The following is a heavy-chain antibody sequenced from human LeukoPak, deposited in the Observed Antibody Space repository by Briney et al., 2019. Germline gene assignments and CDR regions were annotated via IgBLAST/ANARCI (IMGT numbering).Heavy chain of an antibody. CDR3: ARDWPMVRGGGAFDI. Sequence: PSETLSLTCTVSGGSISSYYWSWIRQPPGKGLERIGYIYYSGSTSYNPSLKSRVTISVDTSKNQFSLKLSSVTAADTAVYYCARDWPMVRGGGAFDIWGQGTMVTVSS. J-gene: IGHJ3*02. D-gene: IGHD3-10*01. CDR2: IYYSGST. CDR1: GGSISSYY. V-gene: IGHV4-59*01.